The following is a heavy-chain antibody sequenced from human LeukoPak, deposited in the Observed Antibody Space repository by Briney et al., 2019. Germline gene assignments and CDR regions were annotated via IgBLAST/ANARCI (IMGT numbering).Heavy chain of an antibody. Sequence: SETLSLTCTVSGGSISSSSYYWGWIRQPPGKGLEWIGSIYYSGSTYYNPSLKSRVTISVDTSKNQFSLKLSSVTAADTAVYYCARGRGAVGFDYWGQGTLVTVSS. CDR3: ARGRGAVGFDY. J-gene: IGHJ4*02. CDR2: IYYSGST. CDR1: GGSISSSSYY. V-gene: IGHV4-39*01.